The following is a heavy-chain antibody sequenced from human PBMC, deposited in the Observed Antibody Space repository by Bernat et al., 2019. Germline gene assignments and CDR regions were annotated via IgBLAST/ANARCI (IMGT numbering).Heavy chain of an antibody. CDR2: VSAYNGDT. CDR1: GFIFTSNG. J-gene: IGHJ2*01. CDR3: ATTSVSLYWYFDL. Sequence: QGELVQSGTEMKKLGASVRDSCKAPGFIFTSNGFAWVRQAPGQGLEWMGRVSAYNGDTQYAQKFQGRVLMTTDSSTTTAYMELKNLRSDDTAVYFCATTSVSLYWYFDLWGRGTLVTVSS. V-gene: IGHV1-18*01.